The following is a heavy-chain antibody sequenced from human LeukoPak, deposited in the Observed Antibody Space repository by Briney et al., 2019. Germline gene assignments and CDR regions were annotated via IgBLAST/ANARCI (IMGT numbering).Heavy chain of an antibody. J-gene: IGHJ5*02. D-gene: IGHD3-10*02. CDR3: ARDCVRGWFDP. CDR2: IYHSGST. Sequence: SETLSLTCAVSGYSISSGYYWGWIRQPPGKGLEWIGSIYHSGSTYYNPSLKSRVTISVDTSKNQFSLKPSSVTAADTAVYYCARDCVRGWFDPWGQGTLVTVSS. CDR1: GYSISSGYY. V-gene: IGHV4-38-2*02.